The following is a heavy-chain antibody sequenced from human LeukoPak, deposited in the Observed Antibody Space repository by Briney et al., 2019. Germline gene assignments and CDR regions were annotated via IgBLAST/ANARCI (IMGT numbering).Heavy chain of an antibody. CDR3: AKDLPPSAYYYDSSGSNFDY. D-gene: IGHD3-22*01. V-gene: IGHV3-21*04. CDR2: ISSSSSYI. J-gene: IGHJ4*02. Sequence: TGGSLRLSCAASGFTFSSYSMNWVRQAPGKGLEWVSSISSSSSYIYYADSVKGRFTISRDNSKNTLYLQMNSLRVEDTAVYYCAKDLPPSAYYYDSSGSNFDYWGQGTLVTVSS. CDR1: GFTFSSYS.